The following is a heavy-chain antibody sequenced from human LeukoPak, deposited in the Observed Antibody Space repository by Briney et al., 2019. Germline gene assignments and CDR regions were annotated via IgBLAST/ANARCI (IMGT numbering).Heavy chain of an antibody. D-gene: IGHD3-9*01. CDR3: ARGPRYYDILTGYYPVYYFDY. J-gene: IGHJ4*02. V-gene: IGHV4-34*01. CDR2: INHSGST. CDR1: GGSFSGYY. Sequence: SETLSLTCAVYGGSFSGYYWSWIRQPPGKGLEWIGEINHSGSTNYNPSLKSRVTISVDTSKNQFSLKLSSVTAADTAVYYCARGPRYYDILTGYYPVYYFDYWGQGTLVTVSS.